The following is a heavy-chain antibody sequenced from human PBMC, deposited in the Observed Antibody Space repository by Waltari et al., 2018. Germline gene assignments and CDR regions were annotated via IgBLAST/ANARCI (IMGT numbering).Heavy chain of an antibody. V-gene: IGHV3-7*01. CDR2: IKQDGSEK. CDR3: ARDEGGSYYGLNDAFDI. D-gene: IGHD1-26*01. J-gene: IGHJ3*02. CDR1: GFTFSSYW. Sequence: VQPGGSLRLSCAASGFTFSSYWMSWVRQAPGKGLEWVANIKQDGSEKYYVDSVKGRFTISRDNAKNSLYLQMNSLRAEDTAVYYCARDEGGSYYGLNDAFDIWGQGTMVTVSS.